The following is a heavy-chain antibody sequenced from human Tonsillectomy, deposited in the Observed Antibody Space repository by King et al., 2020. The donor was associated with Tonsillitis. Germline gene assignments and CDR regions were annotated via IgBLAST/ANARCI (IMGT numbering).Heavy chain of an antibody. CDR1: GGSISSYY. CDR2: IYYSGST. V-gene: IGHV4-59*08. Sequence: VQLQESGPGLVKPSETLSLTCTVSGGSISSYYWSWIRQPPGKGLEWIGYIYYSGSTNYNPSLKSRVTLSVDTSKNQFSLKLSSVTAADTAVYYCARRVVNYYYMDVWGKGTTVTVSS. J-gene: IGHJ6*03. CDR3: ARRVVNYYYMDV.